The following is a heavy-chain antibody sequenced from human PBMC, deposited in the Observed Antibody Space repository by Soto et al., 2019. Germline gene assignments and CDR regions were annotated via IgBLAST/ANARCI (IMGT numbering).Heavy chain of an antibody. CDR3: ARDPYSIAAAGREYYYYGMDV. D-gene: IGHD6-13*01. Sequence: SVKVSCKASGGTFSSYAISWVRQAPGQGLEWMGGIIPIFGTANYAQKFQGRVTITADESTSTAYMELSSLRSEDTAVYYCARDPYSIAAAGREYYYYGMDVWGQGTTVTAP. J-gene: IGHJ6*02. CDR2: IIPIFGTA. V-gene: IGHV1-69*13. CDR1: GGTFSSYA.